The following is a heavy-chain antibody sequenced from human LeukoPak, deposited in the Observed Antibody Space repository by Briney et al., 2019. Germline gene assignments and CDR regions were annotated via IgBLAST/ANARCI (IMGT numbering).Heavy chain of an antibody. CDR2: ISYDGSNK. CDR1: GFTFSSYA. V-gene: IGHV3-30-3*01. Sequence: GRSLRLSCAASGFTFSSYAMHWVRQAPGKGLEWVAVISYDGSNKYYADSVKGRFTISRDNSKNTLYVQMNSLRAEDTAVYYCAKDPYKYYYGSGSSFNWFDPWGQGTLVTVSS. J-gene: IGHJ5*02. CDR3: AKDPYKYYYGSGSSFNWFDP. D-gene: IGHD3-10*01.